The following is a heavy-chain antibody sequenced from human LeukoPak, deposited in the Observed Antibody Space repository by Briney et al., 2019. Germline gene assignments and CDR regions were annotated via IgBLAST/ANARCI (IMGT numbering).Heavy chain of an antibody. CDR3: ARDKDRGWLQMTDAGFDS. Sequence: GGALRLSCAVSGFTFSNYFMSWVRQAPGKGLEWVANIKEDGREKYYADSVKGRFTISRDNANNSLYLQMDSLRVEDTAVYYCARDKDRGWLQMTDAGFDSWGQGTLVTVSS. J-gene: IGHJ5*01. D-gene: IGHD5-24*01. V-gene: IGHV3-7*01. CDR2: IKEDGREK. CDR1: GFTFSNYF.